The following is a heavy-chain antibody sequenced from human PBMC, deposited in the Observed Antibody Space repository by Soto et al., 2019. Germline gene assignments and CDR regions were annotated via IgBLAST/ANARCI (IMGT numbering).Heavy chain of an antibody. J-gene: IGHJ3*02. CDR3: ARDGYTVDAFDI. CDR1: GFTVSSNY. Sequence: GGSLRLSCAASGFTVSSNYMSWVRQAPGKGLEWVSVIYSGGSTYYANSVKGRLTISRDNSKNTLYLQMNSLRAEDTAVYYCARDGYTVDAFDIWGQGTMVTVSS. V-gene: IGHV3-53*01. D-gene: IGHD5-12*01. CDR2: IYSGGST.